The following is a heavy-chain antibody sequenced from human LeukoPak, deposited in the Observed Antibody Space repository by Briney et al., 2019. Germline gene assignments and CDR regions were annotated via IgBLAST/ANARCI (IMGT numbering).Heavy chain of an antibody. D-gene: IGHD1-1*01. CDR1: GYSISSGYY. CDR3: ARHGNEFMGYAFDI. Sequence: SETLSLTCTVSGYSISSGYYWGWILQPPGKGLEWIVSIYHSGSTYYNPSLKSRVTISVDTSKNQFSLKLSSVTAADTAVYYCARHGNEFMGYAFDIWGQGTMVTVSS. J-gene: IGHJ3*02. CDR2: IYHSGST. V-gene: IGHV4-38-2*02.